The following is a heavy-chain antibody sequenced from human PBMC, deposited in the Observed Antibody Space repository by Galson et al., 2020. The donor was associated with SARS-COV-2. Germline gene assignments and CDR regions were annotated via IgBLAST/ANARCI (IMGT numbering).Heavy chain of an antibody. V-gene: IGHV4-30-2*01. J-gene: IGHJ4*02. D-gene: IGHD2-21*02. Sequence: SETLSLTCAVSGTSISSGSYSWNWIRQPPGKGLEWIGYISHSGGTYYNPSLESRVTISGDRSKNQFSLRLSSVTAADTAVYYCAREENFFLVVTATRMCYFDYWGRGTLATVSS. CDR2: ISHSGGT. CDR3: AREENFFLVVTATRMCYFDY. CDR1: GTSISSGSYS.